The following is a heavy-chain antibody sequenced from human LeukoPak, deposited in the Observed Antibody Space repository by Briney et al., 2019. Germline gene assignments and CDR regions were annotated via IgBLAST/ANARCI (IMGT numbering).Heavy chain of an antibody. J-gene: IGHJ4*02. CDR3: AKDGTTTVTFDF. D-gene: IGHD4-11*01. CDR2: ISGSGGST. Sequence: GGSLRLSCAASGFTFSSYALSWVRQAPGKGLEWVSVISGSGGSTYYRDSVKGRFTISRDNSKNTLYLQMNSLTAGDTAVYFCAKDGTTTVTFDFWGQGTLVTVSS. CDR1: GFTFSSYA. V-gene: IGHV3-23*01.